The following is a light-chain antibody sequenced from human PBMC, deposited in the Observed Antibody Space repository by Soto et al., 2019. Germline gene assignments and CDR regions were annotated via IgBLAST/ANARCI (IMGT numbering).Light chain of an antibody. CDR1: QSVSSSY. V-gene: IGKV3-20*01. J-gene: IGKJ5*01. Sequence: EIVLTQSPGTLSLSPGERATLSCRASQSVSSSYLAWYQQKPGQAPRLLIYGASSRATGIPDRVSGSGSGTDFTLNISSLEPEDFAVYYCQQYGSSPPITFGQGTRLEIK. CDR2: GAS. CDR3: QQYGSSPPIT.